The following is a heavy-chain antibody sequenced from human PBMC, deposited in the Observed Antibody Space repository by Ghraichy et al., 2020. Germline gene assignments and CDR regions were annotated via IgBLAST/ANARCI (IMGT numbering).Heavy chain of an antibody. CDR2: IYTSGST. CDR3: ASSGSYGDWFDP. J-gene: IGHJ5*02. D-gene: IGHD1-26*01. Sequence: SETLSLTCTVSGGSISSYYWSWIRQPAGKGLEWIGRIYTSGSTNYNPSLKSRVTMSVDTSKNQFSLKLSSVTAADTAVYYCASSGSYGDWFDPWGQGTLVTVSS. CDR1: GGSISSYY. V-gene: IGHV4-4*07.